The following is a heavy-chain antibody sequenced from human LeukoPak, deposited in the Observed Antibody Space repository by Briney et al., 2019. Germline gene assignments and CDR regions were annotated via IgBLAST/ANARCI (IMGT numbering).Heavy chain of an antibody. CDR1: GGSISSYY. V-gene: IGHV4-59*01. CDR2: IYYSGST. Sequence: SETLSLTCTVSGGSISSYYWSWIRQPPGKGLEWIGYIYYSGSTNYNPSLKSRVTISVDTSKNQFSPKLSSVTAADTAVYYCAYSGYGGGYYYYMDVWGKGTTVTVSS. D-gene: IGHD5-12*01. CDR3: AYSGYGGGYYYYMDV. J-gene: IGHJ6*03.